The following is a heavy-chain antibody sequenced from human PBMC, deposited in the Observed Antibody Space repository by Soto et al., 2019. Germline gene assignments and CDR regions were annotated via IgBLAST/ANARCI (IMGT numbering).Heavy chain of an antibody. D-gene: IGHD3-22*01. J-gene: IGHJ4*02. CDR2: SSYDGSNK. V-gene: IGHV3-30-3*01. CDR3: ARGNDNSGYYVNIFDY. CDR1: GFTLSSFS. Sequence: QVQLVESGGGVVQPGRSLRLSCAASGFTLSSFSMHWVRQAPGKGLEWLALSSYDGSNKYYADSVKGRFTISRDNSENTLYLQMNSLRAEDTAVYYCARGNDNSGYYVNIFDYWGQGTLVTVSS.